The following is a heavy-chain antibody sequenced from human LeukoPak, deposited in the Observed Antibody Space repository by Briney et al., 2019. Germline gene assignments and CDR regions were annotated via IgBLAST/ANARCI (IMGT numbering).Heavy chain of an antibody. D-gene: IGHD2-2*01. CDR2: IYFSGGT. CDR1: GGSISSYY. Sequence: SETLSLTCTVSGGSISSYYWSWIRQPPGKGLEWIGYIYFSGGTNYNPSLKSRVTISVDTSKNQFSLKLSSVTAADTAVYFCARLYCSSTTCYWPLDYWGQGTLVTVSS. V-gene: IGHV4-59*01. J-gene: IGHJ4*02. CDR3: ARLYCSSTTCYWPLDY.